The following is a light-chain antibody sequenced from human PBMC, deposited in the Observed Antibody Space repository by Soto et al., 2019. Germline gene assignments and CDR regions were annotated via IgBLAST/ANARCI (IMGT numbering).Light chain of an antibody. CDR3: QQSYSTPFT. CDR2: RAS. J-gene: IGKJ2*01. CDR1: QDISTF. V-gene: IGKV1-39*01. Sequence: DIQMTQSPSSLSASVEDSVTITCRATQDISTFLNWYQQRPGKAPNVLIYRASTLQGDVPSRFSGSGSGTDFTLTISGLQPADFAIYYCQQSYSTPFTFGQGTQVEV.